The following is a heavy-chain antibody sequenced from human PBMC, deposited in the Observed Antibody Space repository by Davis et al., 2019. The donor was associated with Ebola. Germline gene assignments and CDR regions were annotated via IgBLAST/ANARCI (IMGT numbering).Heavy chain of an antibody. D-gene: IGHD1-1*01. CDR1: GFSFSSYG. Sequence: GGSLRLSCAASGFSFSSYGMFWVRQAPGKGLEWVTFIWYDGSNKYYADSVKGRFTISRDNSKNTLYLQMNSLRAEDTAVYYCAKDRYNWNHYYYYMDVWGKGTTVTVSS. CDR2: IWYDGSNK. CDR3: AKDRYNWNHYYYYMDV. J-gene: IGHJ6*03. V-gene: IGHV3-30*02.